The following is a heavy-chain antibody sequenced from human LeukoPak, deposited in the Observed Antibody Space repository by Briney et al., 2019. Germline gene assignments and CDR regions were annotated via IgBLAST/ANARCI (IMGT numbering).Heavy chain of an antibody. J-gene: IGHJ4*02. V-gene: IGHV3-30*18. Sequence: GGSLRLSCAASGFTFSSHGMHWVRQAPGKGLEWVAVISYDGSNKYYADSVKGRFTISRDNSKNTLYLQMNSLRAEDTAVYYCAKDYPAIDYWGQGTLVTVSS. D-gene: IGHD2-2*01. CDR3: AKDYPAIDY. CDR1: GFTFSSHG. CDR2: ISYDGSNK.